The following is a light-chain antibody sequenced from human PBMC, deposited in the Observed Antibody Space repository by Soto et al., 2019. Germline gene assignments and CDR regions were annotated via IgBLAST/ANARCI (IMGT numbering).Light chain of an antibody. V-gene: IGKV1-17*01. CDR2: GAS. CDR1: QGIGNS. CDR3: LQYNSDPRT. Sequence: DIQMTQSPSSLSASVGDRVTITCRASQGIGNSLSWYQQKPGAAPKRLIFGASTLQSGVPSTFSGSASGTEFTLTISSLQPEDFATYYCLQYNSDPRTLGQGTKVDIK. J-gene: IGKJ1*01.